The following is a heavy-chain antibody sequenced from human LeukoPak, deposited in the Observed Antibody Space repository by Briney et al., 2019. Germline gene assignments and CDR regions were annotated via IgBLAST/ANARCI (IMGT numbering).Heavy chain of an antibody. Sequence: PGESLSLSCAVSGFTLSSNYMSGPRQATDKGLEWVSVIYSGGGTKYADSVKGIFTISRDSSKNTLYLQMSSLRAEDTAVYYCAGWPSYGPFDYWGQGTLVTVSS. CDR1: GFTLSSNY. D-gene: IGHD3-10*01. CDR2: IYSGGGT. V-gene: IGHV3-66*01. J-gene: IGHJ4*02. CDR3: AGWPSYGPFDY.